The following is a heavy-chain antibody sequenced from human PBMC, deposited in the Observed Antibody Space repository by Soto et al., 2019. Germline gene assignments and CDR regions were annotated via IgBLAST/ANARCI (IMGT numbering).Heavy chain of an antibody. D-gene: IGHD3-10*01. CDR1: GFTFSSYE. J-gene: IGHJ6*02. Sequence: EVPLVESGGGLVQPGGSLRLSCAASGFTFSSYEMNWVRQAPGKGLERVSYISSSGSTIYYADSVKGRFTISRDNAKNPLYLQMNSPRAEDTAVYYCAIEGSGSYYNEGYAMDVWGQGTTVTVSS. CDR2: ISSSGSTI. V-gene: IGHV3-48*03. CDR3: AIEGSGSYYNEGYAMDV.